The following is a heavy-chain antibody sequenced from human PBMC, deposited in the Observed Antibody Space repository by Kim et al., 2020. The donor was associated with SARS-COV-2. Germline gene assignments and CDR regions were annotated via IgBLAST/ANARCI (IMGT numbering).Heavy chain of an antibody. V-gene: IGHV3-7*03. CDR3: ARDTDY. CDR2: DGSQR. Sequence: DGSQRNYVDSLRGRFTIARDNAKSSLFLQMDSLRAEDTAVYYCARDTDYWGQGILVIVSS. J-gene: IGHJ4*02.